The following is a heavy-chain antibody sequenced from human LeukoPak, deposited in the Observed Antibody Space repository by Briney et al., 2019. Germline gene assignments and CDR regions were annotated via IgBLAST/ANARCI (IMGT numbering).Heavy chain of an antibody. D-gene: IGHD2-2*01. Sequence: PGGSLRLSCAASGFTFSSYAMSWVRQAPGKGLEWVSAISGSCGSTYYADSVKGRFTISRANSKNTLYLKTNTLRDADTAVYYCAKGGRFVVHAASDAFDIWGQGTMVTVSS. CDR3: AKGGRFVVHAASDAFDI. CDR2: ISGSCGST. CDR1: GFTFSSYA. V-gene: IGHV3-23*01. J-gene: IGHJ3*02.